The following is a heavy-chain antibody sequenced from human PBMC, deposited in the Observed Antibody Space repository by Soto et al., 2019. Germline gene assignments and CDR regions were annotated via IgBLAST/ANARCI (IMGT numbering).Heavy chain of an antibody. CDR1: GGTFSSYA. J-gene: IGHJ4*02. Sequence: QVQLVQSGAEVKKPGSSVKVSCKASGGTFSSYAISWVRQAPGQGLEWMGGIIPIFGTANYAQKFQGRVTTTADESTSTAYMELRSLRSEDTAVYYCARDLRLGDTAMVTGDYWGQGTLVTVSS. D-gene: IGHD5-18*01. V-gene: IGHV1-69*01. CDR3: ARDLRLGDTAMVTGDY. CDR2: IIPIFGTA.